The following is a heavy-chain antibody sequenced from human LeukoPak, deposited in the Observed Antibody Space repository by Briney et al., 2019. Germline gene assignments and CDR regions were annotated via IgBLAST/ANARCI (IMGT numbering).Heavy chain of an antibody. CDR3: ASAPLGSTRP. J-gene: IGHJ5*02. D-gene: IGHD1-26*01. CDR2: ISSSSSSI. V-gene: IGHV3-21*01. CDR1: EFTFSNYS. Sequence: GGTLRLSCAASEFTFSNYSMNWFRQAPGKGLEWVSSISSSSSSINYADSLKGRFTISRDNAKNSLYLQMNSLRAEDTAVYYCASAPLGSTRPWGQGTLVTVSS.